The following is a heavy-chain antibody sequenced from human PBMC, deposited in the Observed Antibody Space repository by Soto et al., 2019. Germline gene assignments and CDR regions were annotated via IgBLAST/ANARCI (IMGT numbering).Heavy chain of an antibody. V-gene: IGHV4-39*07. CDR3: ARGIWGATIFLADWFDP. CDR2: IYHSGST. CDR1: GGSISSSSYY. J-gene: IGHJ5*02. Sequence: PSETLYLTCTVSGGSISSSSYYWGWIRQPPGKGLEWIGSIYHSGSTYYNPSLKSRVTISVDTSKNQFSLKLSSVTAADTAVYYCARGIWGATIFLADWFDPWGQGTLVTVSS. D-gene: IGHD5-12*01.